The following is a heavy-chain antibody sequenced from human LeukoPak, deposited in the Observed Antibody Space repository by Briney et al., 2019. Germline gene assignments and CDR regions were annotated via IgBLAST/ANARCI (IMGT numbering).Heavy chain of an antibody. CDR2: INHSGST. V-gene: IGHV4-34*01. Sequence: PSETLSLTCAVYGGSFSGYYWSWIRQPPGKGLEWIGEINHSGSTNYNPSLKSRVTISVGTSKNQFSLKLSSVTAADTAVYYCARGKKQWLVRQNWFDPWGQGTLVTVSS. D-gene: IGHD6-19*01. CDR3: ARGKKQWLVRQNWFDP. CDR1: GGSFSGYY. J-gene: IGHJ5*02.